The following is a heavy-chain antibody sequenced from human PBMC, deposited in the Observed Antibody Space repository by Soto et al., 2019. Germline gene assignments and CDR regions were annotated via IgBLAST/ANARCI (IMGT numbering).Heavy chain of an antibody. CDR1: GFTFSSYG. CDR3: ARDGSYYDILTGNEPYYYYGMDV. CDR2: IWYDGSNK. V-gene: IGHV3-33*01. D-gene: IGHD3-9*01. J-gene: IGHJ6*02. Sequence: GGSLRLSCAASGFTFSSYGMHWVRQAPGKGLEWVAVIWYDGSNKYYADSVKGRFTISRDNSKNTLYLQMNSLRAEDTAVYYCARDGSYYDILTGNEPYYYYGMDVWGQGTTVTVSS.